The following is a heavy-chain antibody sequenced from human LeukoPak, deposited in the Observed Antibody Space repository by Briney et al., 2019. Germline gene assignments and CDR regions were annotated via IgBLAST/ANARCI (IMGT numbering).Heavy chain of an antibody. J-gene: IGHJ4*02. CDR2: INNDGRSA. Sequence: GSLRLSCAASGFTFSSYWMHWVRQGPGKGLVWVSRINNDGRSANYADSVKGRFTISRDNAKNTLYLQMNSLRAEDTAVYYCARDLRTPSDTNIAIDYWGQGTLVTVSS. D-gene: IGHD4-23*01. CDR3: ARDLRTPSDTNIAIDY. CDR1: GFTFSSYW. V-gene: IGHV3-74*01.